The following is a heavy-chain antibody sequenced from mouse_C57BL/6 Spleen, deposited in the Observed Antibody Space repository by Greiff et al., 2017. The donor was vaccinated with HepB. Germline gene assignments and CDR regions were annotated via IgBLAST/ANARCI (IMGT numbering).Heavy chain of an antibody. J-gene: IGHJ2*01. CDR1: GYAFSSSW. CDR2: IYPGDGDT. V-gene: IGHV1-82*01. D-gene: IGHD2-3*01. Sequence: VQLQQSGPELVKPGASVKISCKASGYAFSSSWMNWVKQRPGKGLEGIGRIYPGDGDTNYNGKFKGKATLTADKSSSTAYMQLSSLTSEDSAVYFCARSPDGYLFDSWGQGTTLTVSS. CDR3: ARSPDGYLFDS.